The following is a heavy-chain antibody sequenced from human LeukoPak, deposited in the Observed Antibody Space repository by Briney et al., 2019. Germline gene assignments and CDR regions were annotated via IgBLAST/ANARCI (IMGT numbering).Heavy chain of an antibody. CDR2: IIPILGIA. J-gene: IGHJ4*02. CDR1: GYTFTGYY. D-gene: IGHD3-10*01. V-gene: IGHV1-69*04. CDR3: ARATGITMVRGVIKGNFDY. Sequence: SVKVSCKASGYTFTGYYMHWVRQAPGQGLEWMGRIIPILGIANYAQKFQGRVTITADKSTSTAYMELSSLRSEDTAVYYCARATGITMVRGVIKGNFDYWGQGTLVTVSS.